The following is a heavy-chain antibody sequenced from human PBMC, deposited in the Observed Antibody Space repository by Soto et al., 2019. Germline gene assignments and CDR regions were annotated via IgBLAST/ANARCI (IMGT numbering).Heavy chain of an antibody. CDR2: IYHSGST. J-gene: IGHJ6*02. D-gene: IGHD1-26*01. Sequence: QVQLQESGPGLVKPSGTLSLTCAVSGGSISSSNWWSWVRQPPGKGLEWIGEIYHSGSTNYNPSLKRRVTISVDKSMTQFSLKLSSVTAADTAVYYCAAVSGSYYYGMDVWGQGTTVTVSS. CDR3: AAVSGSYYYGMDV. V-gene: IGHV4-4*02. CDR1: GGSISSSNW.